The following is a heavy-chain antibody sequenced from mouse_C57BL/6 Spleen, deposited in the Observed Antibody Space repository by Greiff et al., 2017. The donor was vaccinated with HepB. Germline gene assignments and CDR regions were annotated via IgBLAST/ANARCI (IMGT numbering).Heavy chain of an antibody. D-gene: IGHD1-1*01. Sequence: QVQLQQPGAELVKPGASVKLSCKASGYTFTSYWMQWVKQRPGQGLEWIGEIDPSDSYTNYNQKFKGKATLTVDTSSSTAYMQLSSLTSEDSAVYYCARSYYYGSSCYFDYWGQGTTLTVSS. CDR1: GYTFTSYW. CDR3: ARSYYYGSSCYFDY. CDR2: IDPSDSYT. J-gene: IGHJ2*01. V-gene: IGHV1-50*01.